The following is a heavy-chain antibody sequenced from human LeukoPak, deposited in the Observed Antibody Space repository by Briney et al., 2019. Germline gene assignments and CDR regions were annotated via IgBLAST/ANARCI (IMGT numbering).Heavy chain of an antibody. V-gene: IGHV1-8*03. Sequence: ASVKVSCKASGYTFTSYDMNWVRQATGQGLEWMGWMNPNSGNTGYAQKFQGRVTITRNTSISTAYMELSSLRSEDTAVYYCARGPTYYDFWSGKMGFDPWGQGTLVTVSS. CDR3: ARGPTYYDFWSGKMGFDP. J-gene: IGHJ5*02. CDR1: GYTFTSYD. CDR2: MNPNSGNT. D-gene: IGHD3-3*01.